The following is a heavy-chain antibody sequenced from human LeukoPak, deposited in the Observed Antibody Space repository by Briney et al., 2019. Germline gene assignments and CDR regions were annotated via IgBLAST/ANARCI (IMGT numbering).Heavy chain of an antibody. V-gene: IGHV3-48*03. D-gene: IGHD5-24*01. J-gene: IGHJ4*02. CDR2: ISSSGSTI. CDR1: GFTFSSYE. CDR3: ARDQGGYNEMNFDY. Sequence: GSLRLSCAASGFTFSSYEMNWVRQAPGKGLEWVSYISSSGSTIYYADSVKGRFTISRDNAKNSLYLQMNSLRAEDTAVYYCARDQGGYNEMNFDYWGQGTLVTVSS.